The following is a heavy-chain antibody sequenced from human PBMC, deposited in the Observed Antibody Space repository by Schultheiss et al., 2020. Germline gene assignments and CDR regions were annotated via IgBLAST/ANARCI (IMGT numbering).Heavy chain of an antibody. CDR2: IYYSGST. V-gene: IGHV4-61*08. CDR1: GGSISSGGYY. Sequence: ETLSLTCTVSGGSISSGGYYWSWIRRHPGKGLEWIGYIYYSGSTNYNPSLKSRVTISVDTSKNQFSLKLSSVTAADTAVYYCAREQWLVGYNWFDPWGQGTLVTVSS. J-gene: IGHJ5*02. D-gene: IGHD6-19*01. CDR3: AREQWLVGYNWFDP.